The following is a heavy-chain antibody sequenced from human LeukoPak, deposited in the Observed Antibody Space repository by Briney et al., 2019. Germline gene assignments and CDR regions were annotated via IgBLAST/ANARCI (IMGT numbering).Heavy chain of an antibody. J-gene: IGHJ5*02. CDR3: ARDSGGSRVWFDP. D-gene: IGHD2-2*01. CDR2: INHSGST. Sequence: SETLSLTCAVSGGSISSSNWWSWVRQPPGKGLEWIGEINHSGSTNYNPSLKSRVTISVDTSKNQFSLKLSSVTAADTAVYYCARDSGGSRVWFDPWGQGTLVTVSS. CDR1: GGSISSSNW. V-gene: IGHV4-4*02.